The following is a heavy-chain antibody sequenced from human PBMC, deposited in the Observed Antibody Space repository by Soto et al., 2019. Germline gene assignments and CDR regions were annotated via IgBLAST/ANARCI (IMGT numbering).Heavy chain of an antibody. V-gene: IGHV4-34*01. J-gene: IGHJ4*02. CDR1: GGSFSCYY. CDR3: ARGRGAAAIGGY. CDR2: INHSGST. Sequence: SETLSLTCAVYGGSFSCYYWSWIRQPPGKGLEWIGEINHSGSTNYNPSLKSRVTISVDTSKNQFSLKLSSVTAADTAVYHCARGRGAAAIGGYWGQGTLVTVSS. D-gene: IGHD6-13*01.